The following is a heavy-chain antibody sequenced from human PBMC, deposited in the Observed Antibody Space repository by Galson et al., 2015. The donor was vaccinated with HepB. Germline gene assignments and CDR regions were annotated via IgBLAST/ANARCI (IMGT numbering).Heavy chain of an antibody. CDR1: GFTFSSYS. CDR3: ARDLSYFFDSLGYYPTPGDWYFDL. D-gene: IGHD3-22*01. J-gene: IGHJ2*01. Sequence: SLRLSCAASGFTFSSYSMNWVRQAPGKGLEWVSSISSSSSYIFYADSVKGRFTISRDNAKNSLYLQMNSLRAEDTAVYYCARDLSYFFDSLGYYPTPGDWYFDLWGRGTLVTVSS. CDR2: ISSSSSYI. V-gene: IGHV3-21*01.